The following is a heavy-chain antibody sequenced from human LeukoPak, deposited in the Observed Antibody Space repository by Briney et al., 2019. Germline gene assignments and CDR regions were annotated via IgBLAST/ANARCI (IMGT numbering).Heavy chain of an antibody. V-gene: IGHV4-34*01. Sequence: SETPSLTCAVHGGSFSGYYWSWIRQPPGKGLEWIWEINHSGSTNYNPYLKSRVTISVDTSKNQFSLKLSSVTAADTAVYHCARGRQRITMVRGVMKYFDYWGQGTLVTVSS. CDR1: GGSFSGYY. J-gene: IGHJ4*02. CDR3: ARGRQRITMVRGVMKYFDY. CDR2: INHSGST. D-gene: IGHD3-10*01.